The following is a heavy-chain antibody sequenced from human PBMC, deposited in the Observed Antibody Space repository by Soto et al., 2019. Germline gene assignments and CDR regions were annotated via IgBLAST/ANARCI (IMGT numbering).Heavy chain of an antibody. D-gene: IGHD3-16*02. CDR1: GFTFSSYA. Sequence: WGSLRLSCAASGFTFSSYAMSWVRQAPGKGLEWVSAISGSGGSTYYADSVKGRFTISRDNSKNTLYLQMNSLRAEYTAVYYCAKGNIDTCFDPWGQGTLVTVYS. J-gene: IGHJ5*02. CDR3: AKGNIDTCFDP. CDR2: ISGSGGST. V-gene: IGHV3-23*01.